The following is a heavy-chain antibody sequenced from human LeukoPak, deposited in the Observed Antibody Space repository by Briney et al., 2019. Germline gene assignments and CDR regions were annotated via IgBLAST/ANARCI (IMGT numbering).Heavy chain of an antibody. Sequence: SETLSLTCTVSGYSISSGYYWGWIRQPPGKGLEWIGSIYHSGSTYYNPSLKSRVTISVDTSKNQVSLKLSSVTAADTAVYYCARGRYLTTSGGAAAGFLDYWGQGSLVTVST. CDR2: IYHSGST. CDR3: ARGRYLTTSGGAAAGFLDY. J-gene: IGHJ4*02. V-gene: IGHV4-38-2*02. D-gene: IGHD6-13*01. CDR1: GYSISSGYY.